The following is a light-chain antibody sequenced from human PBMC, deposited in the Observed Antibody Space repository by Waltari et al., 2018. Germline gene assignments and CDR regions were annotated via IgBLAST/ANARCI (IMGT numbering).Light chain of an antibody. CDR3: QQGNSFPIT. CDR1: QDIGNR. Sequence: DIQMTQSPSPVSASVGDRVSITCRASQDIGNRLGWYQEKPGKSPNLLIYGTSSLQTGVPSRFSGSGSGTEFTLTISSLQPEDFGTYYCQQGNSFPITFGPGTKVEIK. V-gene: IGKV1-12*01. CDR2: GTS. J-gene: IGKJ3*01.